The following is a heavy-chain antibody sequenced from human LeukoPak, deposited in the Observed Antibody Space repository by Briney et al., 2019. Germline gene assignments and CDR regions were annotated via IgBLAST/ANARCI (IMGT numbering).Heavy chain of an antibody. CDR3: ARGTNRGYSSSRYSLTIFDY. Sequence: SETLSLTCGVYGGPFNDQYWSWIRQPPGRGLEWIGEINNYGTDRYNPSLKSRVTISVDTSKNQFSLKLSSVTAADTAVYYCARGTNRGYSSSRYSLTIFDYWGQGTLVTVSS. CDR2: INNYGTD. CDR1: GGPFNDQY. D-gene: IGHD6-13*01. J-gene: IGHJ4*02. V-gene: IGHV4-34*01.